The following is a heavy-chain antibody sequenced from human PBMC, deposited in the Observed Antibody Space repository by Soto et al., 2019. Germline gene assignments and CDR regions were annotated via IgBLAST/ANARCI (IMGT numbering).Heavy chain of an antibody. CDR2: SNPTGGGT. Sequence: ASVKVSCKASGYTFTVYSMHWVRQARRQGLEWRSRSNPTGGGTNYTQKLQGWVNMTGDRSSSTAYMERSRLRSDDTAVYYSERGSSCSCFYRWGKGTLVRVSS. CDR1: GYTFTVYS. V-gene: IGHV1-2*04. D-gene: IGHD6-13*01. J-gene: IGHJ5*02. CDR3: ERGSSCSCFYR.